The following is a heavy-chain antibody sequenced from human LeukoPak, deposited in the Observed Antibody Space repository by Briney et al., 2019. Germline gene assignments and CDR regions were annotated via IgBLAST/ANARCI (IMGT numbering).Heavy chain of an antibody. CDR1: GFTFSSYA. J-gene: IGHJ4*02. CDR2: ISYDGSNK. D-gene: IGHD5-24*01. V-gene: IGHV3-30*04. CDR3: ARQERYFDY. Sequence: GRSLRLSCAASGFTFSSYAMHWVRQAPGKGLEWVAVISYDGSNKYYADSVKGRFTISRDNSKNTLYLQMNSLRAEDTAVYYCARQERYFDYWGQGTLVTVSS.